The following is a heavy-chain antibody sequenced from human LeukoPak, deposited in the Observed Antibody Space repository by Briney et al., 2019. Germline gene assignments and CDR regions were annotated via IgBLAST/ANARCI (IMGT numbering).Heavy chain of an antibody. CDR2: ISSGGSTV. Sequence: GGSLRLSCVASGFSFSSSDMNRVRQAPGKGLEWVSYISSGGSTVYYADSVKGRFTISRDNAKNSLYLQMNSLRAEDTPVYYCARADYWGQGTLVTVSS. CDR1: GFSFSSSD. J-gene: IGHJ4*02. CDR3: ARADY. V-gene: IGHV3-48*03.